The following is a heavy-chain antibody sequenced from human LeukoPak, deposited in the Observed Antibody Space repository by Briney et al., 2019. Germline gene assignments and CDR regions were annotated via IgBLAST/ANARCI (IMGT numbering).Heavy chain of an antibody. Sequence: ASVTVSCTASGYSFPSYGISSVRQAPGQGPEWMGWISPYNDNTNYAQKLQGRATLTTDTSTSTAYMELRSLRSDDTAVYYCARHFYGSGTYYHFDYWGQGTLVTVSS. CDR2: ISPYNDNT. J-gene: IGHJ4*02. V-gene: IGHV1-18*01. D-gene: IGHD3-10*01. CDR1: GYSFPSYG. CDR3: ARHFYGSGTYYHFDY.